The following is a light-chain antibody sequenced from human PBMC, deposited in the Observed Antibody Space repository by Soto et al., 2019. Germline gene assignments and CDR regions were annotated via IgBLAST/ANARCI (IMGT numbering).Light chain of an antibody. Sequence: IQMTQSPSSLSASVGDRVTLTCQASHDIRDHLNWYQQKPGKPPKLLIHDASNLQTGVPSRFSGSGSGTNFTFTISSLQPEDIATYFCHQYDNLSQTFGPGTKVDIK. CDR1: HDIRDH. V-gene: IGKV1-33*01. J-gene: IGKJ3*01. CDR2: DAS. CDR3: HQYDNLSQT.